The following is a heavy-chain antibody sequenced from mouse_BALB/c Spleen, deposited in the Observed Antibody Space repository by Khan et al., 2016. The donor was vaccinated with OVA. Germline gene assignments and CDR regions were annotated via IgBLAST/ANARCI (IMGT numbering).Heavy chain of an antibody. V-gene: IGHV3-2*02. J-gene: IGHJ2*01. CDR3: SCSILAN. D-gene: IGHD1-2*01. CDR1: GYSITSDYA. CDR2: ISYSGST. Sequence: EVQLQESGPGLVKPSQSLSLTCTVTGYSITSDYAWNWIRQLPGNKMEWMGNISYSGSTSYNPTLKSRITSTRDTSKKQVILQLNSVTTEDTSTYFCSCSILANWGQGTPLTVSS.